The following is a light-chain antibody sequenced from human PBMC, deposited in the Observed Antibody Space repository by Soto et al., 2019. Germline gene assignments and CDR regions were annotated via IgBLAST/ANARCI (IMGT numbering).Light chain of an antibody. V-gene: IGKV3-15*01. CDR2: GAS. CDR3: QQHNNWPLA. J-gene: IGKJ5*01. CDR1: ESIRNN. Sequence: ERVMTPSPATLSVSPGERATLSCRASESIRNNLAWYQQKPGQAPRLLIPGASTRATGVPARFSGNGSGTEFTLTIGSLQSDDFAVYYCQQHNNWPLAFGQGTRLEIK.